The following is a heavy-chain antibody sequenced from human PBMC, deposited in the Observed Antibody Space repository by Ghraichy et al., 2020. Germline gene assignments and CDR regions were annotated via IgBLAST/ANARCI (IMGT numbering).Heavy chain of an antibody. V-gene: IGHV3-23*01. CDR1: GFTFSSYA. D-gene: IGHD3-10*01. CDR3: AKVVSYYGSGYFDY. Sequence: GGFLRLSCAASGFTFSSYAMSWVRQAPGKGLEWVSAISGSGGSTYYADSVKGRFTISRDNSKNTLYLQMNSLRAEDTAVYYCAKVVSYYGSGYFDYWGQGTLVTVSS. J-gene: IGHJ4*02. CDR2: ISGSGGST.